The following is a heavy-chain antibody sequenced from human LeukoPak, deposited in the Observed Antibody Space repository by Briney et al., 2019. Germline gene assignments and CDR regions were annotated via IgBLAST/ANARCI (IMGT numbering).Heavy chain of an antibody. CDR2: INPNSGGT. Sequence: ASVKVSCKASGYTFTGYYMHWVRQAPGQGLEWMGWINPNSGGTNYAQKFQGRVTMTRDTSISTAYMELSRLRSDDTAVYYCAREIVGYYYDSSGFDYWGPGTLVTVSS. D-gene: IGHD3-22*01. CDR1: GYTFTGYY. V-gene: IGHV1-2*02. J-gene: IGHJ4*02. CDR3: AREIVGYYYDSSGFDY.